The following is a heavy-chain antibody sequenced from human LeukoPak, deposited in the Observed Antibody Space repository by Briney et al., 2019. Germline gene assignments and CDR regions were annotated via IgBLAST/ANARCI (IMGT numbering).Heavy chain of an antibody. CDR3: AKETVAAPPIDY. D-gene: IGHD6-19*01. CDR1: GFTFSSYA. CDR2: FSGSDYSI. J-gene: IGHJ4*02. Sequence: GGSLRLSCAASGFTFSSYAMSWVRRAPGKGLEWVSAFSGSDYSIYYADSVRGRFNISRDKSNNTLYLQMNSLRAEDTAVYYCAKETVAAPPIDYWGQGTLVTVSP. V-gene: IGHV3-23*01.